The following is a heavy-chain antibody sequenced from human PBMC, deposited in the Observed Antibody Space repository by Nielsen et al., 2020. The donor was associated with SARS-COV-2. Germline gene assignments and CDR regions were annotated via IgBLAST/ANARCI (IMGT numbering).Heavy chain of an antibody. V-gene: IGHV4-59*01. CDR3: AREGFFLLDSHLNRYGMDV. Sequence: WIRQPPGKGLEWIGYIYYSGSTNYNPSLKSRVTISVDTSKNQFSLKLSSVTAADTAVYYCAREGFFLLDSHLNRYGMDVWGQGTTVTVSS. CDR2: IYYSGST. D-gene: IGHD3-3*01. J-gene: IGHJ6*02.